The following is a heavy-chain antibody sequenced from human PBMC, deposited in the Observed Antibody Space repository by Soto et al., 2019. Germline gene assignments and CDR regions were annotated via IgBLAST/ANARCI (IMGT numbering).Heavy chain of an antibody. V-gene: IGHV3-21*01. CDR3: ARDGSVRGYSGYDDYYYYGMDV. J-gene: IGHJ6*02. CDR2: ISSSSSYI. D-gene: IGHD5-12*01. Sequence: PGGSLRLSCAASGFTFSSYSMNWVRQAPGKGLEWVSSISSSSSYIYYADSVKGRFTISRDNAKNSLYLQMNSLRAEDTAMYYCARDGSVRGYSGYDDYYYYGMDVWGQGTTVTVSS. CDR1: GFTFSSYS.